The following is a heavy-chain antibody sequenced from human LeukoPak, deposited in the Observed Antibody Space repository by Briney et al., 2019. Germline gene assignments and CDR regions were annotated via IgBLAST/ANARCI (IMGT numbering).Heavy chain of an antibody. Sequence: ASVKVSCKVSGYTLTELSMHWVRQAPGKGLEWMGGFDPEDGETIYAQKFQGRVTMTEDTSTDTAYMELSSLRSEDTAVYYCARLRWDDCGGDCYVPLSYWFDPWGQGTLVTVSS. D-gene: IGHD2-21*02. CDR1: GYTLTELS. V-gene: IGHV1-24*01. CDR3: ARLRWDDCGGDCYVPLSYWFDP. J-gene: IGHJ5*02. CDR2: FDPEDGET.